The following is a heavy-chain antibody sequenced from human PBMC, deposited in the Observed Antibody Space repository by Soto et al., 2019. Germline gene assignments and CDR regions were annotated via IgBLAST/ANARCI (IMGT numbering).Heavy chain of an antibody. D-gene: IGHD7-27*01. Sequence: QVQLQESGPGLVXXSXXXSLTCTVXXXSIXSGGYYWSWIRQHPGKGLEWIGYIYYSGSTYYNPSLKSRVTVSVDTSKNQFSLKLSXXXXXXXXVXXXARDTGDWGLTWGQGTLVTVSS. CDR1: XXSIXSGGYY. V-gene: IGHV4-31*03. J-gene: IGHJ4*02. CDR3: ARDTGDWGLT. CDR2: IYYSGST.